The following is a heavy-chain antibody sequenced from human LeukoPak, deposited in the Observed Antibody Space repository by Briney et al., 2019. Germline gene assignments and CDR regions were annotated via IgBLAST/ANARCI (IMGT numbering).Heavy chain of an antibody. D-gene: IGHD4-17*01. J-gene: IGHJ4*02. Sequence: KPGGSLRLSCAASGFTFSSYSMNWVRQAPGKGLEWVSSISSSSSYIYYADSVKGRFTISRDNAKNSLYLQMNSLRAEDTAVYYCARDRSFTVTNDYWGQGALVTVSS. CDR3: ARDRSFTVTNDY. V-gene: IGHV3-21*01. CDR1: GFTFSSYS. CDR2: ISSSSSYI.